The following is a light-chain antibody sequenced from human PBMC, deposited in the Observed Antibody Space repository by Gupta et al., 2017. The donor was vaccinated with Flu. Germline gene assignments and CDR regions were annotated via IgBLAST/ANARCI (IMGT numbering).Light chain of an antibody. CDR3: GSWDTSLRVFV. V-gene: IGLV1-51*01. CDR2: DNT. Sequence: VLTQPPSLSAAPGQKVTISCSGTISNIGSKYVSWYHQLPGAAPKLLIYDNTKRSSGIPERFSGSKSGMSATLGITGLQAGDEADYYCGSWDTSLRVFVFGGGTKLTVL. J-gene: IGLJ2*01. CDR1: ISNIGSKY.